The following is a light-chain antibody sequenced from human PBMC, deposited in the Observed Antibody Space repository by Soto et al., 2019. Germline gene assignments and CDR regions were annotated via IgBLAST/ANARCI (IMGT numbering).Light chain of an antibody. V-gene: IGKV3-20*01. J-gene: IGKJ5*01. CDR1: QSVSTSF. Sequence: EVVLTQSPGTLSLSPGERATLSCRASQSVSTSFLAWYQQKPGQAPRLLIYGAFSRATGIPDGFSGSGSGTDFTLTISRLEPEDFAVYYCQQYGNSIPITFGQGTRLEN. CDR2: GAF. CDR3: QQYGNSIPIT.